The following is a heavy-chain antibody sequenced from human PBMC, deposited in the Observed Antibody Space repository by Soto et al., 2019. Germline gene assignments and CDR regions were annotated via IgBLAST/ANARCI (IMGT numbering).Heavy chain of an antibody. CDR1: GASVSSTYW. CDR2: INHRGSA. V-gene: IGHV4-4*02. CDR3: ARYNAASGTYYFDY. Sequence: QVELQESGPGLVKPSGTLSLTCAVSGASVSSTYWWSWVRQPPGKGPEWIGEINHRGSANYNPSLKTRFTMSLDISKSQFSLRLTSVTAADTAVYFCARYNAASGTYYFDYWGRGALVTVSS. D-gene: IGHD6-13*01. J-gene: IGHJ4*02.